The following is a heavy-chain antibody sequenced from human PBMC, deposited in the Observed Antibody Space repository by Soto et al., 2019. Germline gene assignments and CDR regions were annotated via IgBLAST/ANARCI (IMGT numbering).Heavy chain of an antibody. Sequence: SVKGSCKASGGTFSSYAISWVRQAPGQGLEWMGGVIPIFGTANYAQKFQGRVTITADKSTSTAYMELSSLRSEDTAVYYCARADYPALAPDYWGQGTLVTVSS. CDR3: ARADYPALAPDY. CDR2: VIPIFGTA. CDR1: GGTFSSYA. J-gene: IGHJ4*02. D-gene: IGHD5-18*01. V-gene: IGHV1-69*06.